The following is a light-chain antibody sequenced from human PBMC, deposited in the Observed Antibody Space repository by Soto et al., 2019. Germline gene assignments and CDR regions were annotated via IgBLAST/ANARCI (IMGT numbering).Light chain of an antibody. Sequence: EIVMTQSPATLSVSPGERATLSCRASQSVSSNLAWYQQKPGQAPRLLIYGASTRATGISARFSGSGSGTKFTLTISSLQSEDFAVYYCQQYNNWPQTFGQGTKVEIK. V-gene: IGKV3-15*01. J-gene: IGKJ1*01. CDR3: QQYNNWPQT. CDR2: GAS. CDR1: QSVSSN.